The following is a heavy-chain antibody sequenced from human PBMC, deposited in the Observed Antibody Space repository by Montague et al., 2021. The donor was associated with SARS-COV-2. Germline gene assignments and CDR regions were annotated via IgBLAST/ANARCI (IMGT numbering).Heavy chain of an antibody. CDR3: ARDPLWETGSYYKEHYFDH. D-gene: IGHD1-26*01. J-gene: IGHJ4*02. V-gene: IGHV3-7*01. Sequence: SLRLSCAASGFTFSTYWMTWVRQAPGKGLEWVANIKQDGSETYYVDSIKGRFTVSRDNGKNSLFLQMNSLRVEDTAVYYCARDPLWETGSYYKEHYFDHWGQGTLVTVAS. CDR1: GFTFSTYW. CDR2: IKQDGSET.